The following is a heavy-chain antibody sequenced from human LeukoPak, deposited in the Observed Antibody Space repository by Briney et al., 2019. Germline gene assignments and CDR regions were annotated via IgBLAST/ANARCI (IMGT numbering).Heavy chain of an antibody. CDR2: ISGSGGST. CDR1: GFTFSSYG. Sequence: GGSLRLSCAASGFTFSSYGMSWVRQAPGKGLEWVSAISGSGGSTYYADSVKGRFTISRDNAKNSLYLQMNSLRVEDTAVYYCARGGLAALHDAFDIWGQGTMVTVSS. CDR3: ARGGLAALHDAFDI. V-gene: IGHV3-23*01. J-gene: IGHJ3*02. D-gene: IGHD6-6*01.